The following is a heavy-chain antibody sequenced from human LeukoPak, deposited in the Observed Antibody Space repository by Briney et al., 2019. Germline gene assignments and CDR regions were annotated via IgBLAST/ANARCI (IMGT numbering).Heavy chain of an antibody. D-gene: IGHD6-19*01. Sequence: SETLSLTCAVSGGSISSSNWWSWVRQPPGKGLEWIGEIYHSGSTNYNPSLKSRVTISVDKSKNQFSLKLNSVTAADTAVYYCARVAVAGTVSSSWFDPWGQGTLVTVSS. CDR2: IYHSGST. J-gene: IGHJ5*02. CDR3: ARVAVAGTVSSSWFDP. CDR1: GGSISSSNW. V-gene: IGHV4-4*02.